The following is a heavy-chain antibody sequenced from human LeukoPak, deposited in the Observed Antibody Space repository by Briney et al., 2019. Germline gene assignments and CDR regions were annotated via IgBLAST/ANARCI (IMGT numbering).Heavy chain of an antibody. V-gene: IGHV1-18*01. Sequence: EASVKVSCKASGGTFSSYAISWVRQAPGQGLEWMGWISPNNGDIVYAQKFQGRVTLTIETSTTTASMEVRSLRSDDTAMYYCARAPPGMTMGPGDYWGQGTLVIVSS. D-gene: IGHD6-13*01. CDR1: GGTFSSYA. CDR2: ISPNNGDI. CDR3: ARAPPGMTMGPGDY. J-gene: IGHJ4*02.